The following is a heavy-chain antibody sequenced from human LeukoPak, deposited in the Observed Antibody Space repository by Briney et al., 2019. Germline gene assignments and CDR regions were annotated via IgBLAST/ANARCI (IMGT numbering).Heavy chain of an antibody. CDR1: GFTLRSYA. J-gene: IGHJ6*03. D-gene: IGHD6-25*01. V-gene: IGHV3-21*01. Sequence: GGSLRLSWAASGFTLRSYAMNWVRQAPGKGLEWVSSIGISSNKIYYADSVKGRFIISRDNAKNSVYLQMNSLRADDTAVYYCARFAAGGSYYYYMEVWGKGTTVTVSS. CDR2: IGISSNKI. CDR3: ARFAAGGSYYYYMEV.